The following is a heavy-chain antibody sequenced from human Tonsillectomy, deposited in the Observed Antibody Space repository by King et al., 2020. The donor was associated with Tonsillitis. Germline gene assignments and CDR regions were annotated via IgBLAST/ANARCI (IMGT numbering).Heavy chain of an antibody. J-gene: IGHJ6*02. V-gene: IGHV3-74*01. D-gene: IGHD4-11*01. CDR3: ARAGPRIMTKVTKSYYYYGMDV. CDR1: GFTFSSYW. Sequence: VQLVESGGGLVQPGGSLRLSCAASGFTFSSYWMHWVRQAPGKGLVWVSRINSDGSSTSYADSVKGRFTISRDNAKNTLYLQMNSLRAEDTAVYYCARAGPRIMTKVTKSYYYYGMDVWGQGTTVTVSS. CDR2: INSDGSST.